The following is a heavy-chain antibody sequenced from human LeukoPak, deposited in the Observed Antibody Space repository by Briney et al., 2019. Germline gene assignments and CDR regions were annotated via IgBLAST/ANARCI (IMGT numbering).Heavy chain of an antibody. V-gene: IGHV3-74*01. D-gene: IGHD2-2*01. CDR3: TRDPEGQLLSGWFDP. CDR2: INSDGSST. Sequence: PGGSLRLSCAASGFTFRNYWMYWVRQGPGKGLVWVSRINSDGSSTSYADSVKGRFTISRDNAKNTLYLQMNSLKTEDTAVYYCTRDPEGQLLSGWFDPWGQGTLVTVSS. J-gene: IGHJ5*02. CDR1: GFTFRNYW.